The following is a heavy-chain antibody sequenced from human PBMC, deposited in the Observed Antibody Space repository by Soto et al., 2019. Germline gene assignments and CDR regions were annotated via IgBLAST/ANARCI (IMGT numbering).Heavy chain of an antibody. V-gene: IGHV1-2*02. CDR3: ARSLLKVILPLGY. D-gene: IGHD3-3*02. CDR1: GYTFSGYY. Sequence: ASVKVSCKASGYTFSGYYVHWVRQAPGQGLEWMGWINTLSGDTSFPQKFQGRLAMTRDTSIDTAFMEVSRLTSDDTAIYYCARSLLKVILPLGYWGQGTLVTVPS. CDR2: INTLSGDT. J-gene: IGHJ4*02.